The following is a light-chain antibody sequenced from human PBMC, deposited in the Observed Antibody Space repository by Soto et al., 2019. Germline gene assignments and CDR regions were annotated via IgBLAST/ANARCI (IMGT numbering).Light chain of an antibody. CDR1: SSNIGSNY. V-gene: IGLV1-47*01. CDR2: TDN. J-gene: IGLJ2*01. Sequence: QSVLTQSPSASGTPGQRVNISCSGSSSNIGSNYVYWYQQLPGTAPKLLIYTDNQRPSGVPDRFSGSKSGTSASLAISGLRSEDEADYYCATWDDSLSDVIFGGGTKVTVL. CDR3: ATWDDSLSDVI.